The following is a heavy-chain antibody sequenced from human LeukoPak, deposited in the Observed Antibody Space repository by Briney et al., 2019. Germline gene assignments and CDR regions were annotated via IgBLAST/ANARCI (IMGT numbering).Heavy chain of an antibody. J-gene: IGHJ4*02. Sequence: GGSLRLSCAASGFTFSNSAMTWVRQAPGKGLECVSTITGSDDRTYYADSVKGRFTISRDYSRNTLHFQMNSLRVEDTAMYYCAKGPHVGSGYHPDYWGQGTLVTVSS. V-gene: IGHV3-23*01. CDR1: GFTFSNSA. D-gene: IGHD3-22*01. CDR3: AKGPHVGSGYHPDY. CDR2: ITGSDDRT.